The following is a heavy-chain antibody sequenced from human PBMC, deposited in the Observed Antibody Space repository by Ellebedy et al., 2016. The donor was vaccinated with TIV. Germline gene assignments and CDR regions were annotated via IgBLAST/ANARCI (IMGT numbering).Heavy chain of an antibody. CDR1: GSSVSSGSYY. J-gene: IGHJ6*02. CDR2: IYYSRGT. D-gene: IGHD5-24*01. CDR3: AREFVEVATIDDFYYAMDV. Sequence: GSLRLSCSVSGSSVSSGSYYWSWLRQPPGQGLEWIGYIYYSRGTNSNPSLQSRVTIALDTSKNEFSLKLRSVTAADTAVYYCAREFVEVATIDDFYYAMDVWGQGTTVTVSS. V-gene: IGHV4-61*01.